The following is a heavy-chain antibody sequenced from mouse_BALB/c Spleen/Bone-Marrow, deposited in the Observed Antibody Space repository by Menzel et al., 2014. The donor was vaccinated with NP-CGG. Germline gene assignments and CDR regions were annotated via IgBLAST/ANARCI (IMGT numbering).Heavy chain of an antibody. CDR3: ARGGHDFSLDY. V-gene: IGHV1-69*01. CDR2: IGTSDSYT. J-gene: IGHJ4*01. Sequence: QVQLKESGAELGMPGASVKMSCKASGYTFTDHWIYWVKQRPGQGLEWIGAIGTSDSYTNYNQKFMGKASLTVDASSSTAYMQVSSLTSDDSAVYYCARGGHDFSLDYWGQGTSVTVSS. D-gene: IGHD2-4*01. CDR1: GYTFTDHW.